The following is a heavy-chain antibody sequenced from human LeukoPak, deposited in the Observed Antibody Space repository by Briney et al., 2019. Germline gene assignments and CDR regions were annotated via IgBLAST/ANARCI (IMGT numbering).Heavy chain of an antibody. D-gene: IGHD3-10*01. CDR1: GFTFSSYW. J-gene: IGHJ4*02. CDR3: ARDLVWFGEFGY. CDR2: TNSDGSST. Sequence: GGSLRLSCAASGFTFSSYWMHWVRQAPGKGLVWVSRTNSDGSSTSYADSVKGRFTISRDNAKNTLYLQMNSLRGEDTAVYYCARDLVWFGEFGYWGQGTLVTVSS. V-gene: IGHV3-74*01.